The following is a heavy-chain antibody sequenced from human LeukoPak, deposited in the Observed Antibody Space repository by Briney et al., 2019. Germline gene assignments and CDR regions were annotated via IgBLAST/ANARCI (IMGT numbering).Heavy chain of an antibody. CDR2: ISYDGSNK. V-gene: IGHV3-30-3*01. Sequence: PGGSLRLSCAASGFTFSSYAMHWVRQAPGKGLEWVAVISYDGSNKYYADSVKGRFTISRDNSKNTLYLQMNSLRAEDTAVYYCARSAPGTQLGGYYYYMDVWGKGTTVTVSS. J-gene: IGHJ6*03. D-gene: IGHD1/OR15-1a*01. CDR1: GFTFSSYA. CDR3: ARSAPGTQLGGYYYYMDV.